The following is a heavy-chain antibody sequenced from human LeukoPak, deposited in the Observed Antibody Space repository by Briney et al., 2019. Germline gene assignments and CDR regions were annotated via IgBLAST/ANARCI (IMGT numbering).Heavy chain of an antibody. CDR2: IYYSGST. CDR1: GGSISSYY. V-gene: IGHV4-59*12. Sequence: SETLSLTCTVSGGSISSYYWSWIRQPPGKGLEWIGYIYYSGSTNYNPSLKSRVTISVDTSKNQFSLKLSSVTAADTAVYYCARAPYYDSSGYYYGYFQHWGQGTLVTVSS. CDR3: ARAPYYDSSGYYYGYFQH. J-gene: IGHJ1*01. D-gene: IGHD3-22*01.